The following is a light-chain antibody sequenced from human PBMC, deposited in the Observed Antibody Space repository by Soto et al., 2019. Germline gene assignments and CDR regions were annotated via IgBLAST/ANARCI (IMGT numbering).Light chain of an antibody. CDR2: EVS. CDR3: SSLAGTFYV. J-gene: IGLJ1*01. CDR1: SSDVGGYNH. V-gene: IGLV2-8*01. Sequence: QSVLTHPPSASGSPGQSVTISCTGTSSDVGGYNHVSWYQQHPGKAPKLIISEVSKRPSGVPDRFSGSKSGNTASLSVSGLQAEDEADYYCSSLAGTFYVFGTGTKVTVL.